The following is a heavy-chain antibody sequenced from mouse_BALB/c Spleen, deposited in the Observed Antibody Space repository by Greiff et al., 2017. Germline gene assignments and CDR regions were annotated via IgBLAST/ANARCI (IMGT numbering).Heavy chain of an antibody. J-gene: IGHJ2*01. D-gene: IGHD2-14*01. Sequence: QVQLQQSGAELVRPGASVTLSCKASGYTFTDYEMHWVKQTPVHGLEWIGAIDPETGGTAYNQKFKGKATLTADKSSSTAYMELRSLTSEDSAVYYCTRYDAYYFDDWGQGTTLTVSS. CDR2: IDPETGGT. CDR3: TRYDAYYFDD. V-gene: IGHV1-15*01. CDR1: GYTFTDYE.